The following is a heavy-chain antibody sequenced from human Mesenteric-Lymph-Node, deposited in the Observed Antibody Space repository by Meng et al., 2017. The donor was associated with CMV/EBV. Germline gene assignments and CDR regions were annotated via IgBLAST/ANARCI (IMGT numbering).Heavy chain of an antibody. D-gene: IGHD6-19*01. V-gene: IGHV3-7*01. J-gene: IGHJ4*02. CDR2: IWKDGNTI. CDR3: VRDMGWYRFDS. CDR1: GFTFSSYT. Sequence: GESLKISCAGSGFTFSSYTMNWVRQAPGKGLEWVADIWKDGNTIWYFDSVKGRFTISRDNAKNSLFLQMNSLRVEDTAVYYCVRDMGWYRFDSWGQGTLVTVSS.